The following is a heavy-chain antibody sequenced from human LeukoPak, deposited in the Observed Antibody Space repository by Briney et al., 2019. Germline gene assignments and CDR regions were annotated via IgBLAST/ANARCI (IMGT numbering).Heavy chain of an antibody. V-gene: IGHV3-23*01. Sequence: GGPLRLSCAASGFTFNNYAMSWVRQAPGKGLEWVSAISGSGGSTYYADSVKGRFTISRDNSKNTLYLQMNSLRAEDTAVYSCAKGESSSWSYYYYGMDVWGQGTTVTVSS. CDR2: ISGSGGST. D-gene: IGHD6-13*01. CDR3: AKGESSSWSYYYYGMDV. CDR1: GFTFNNYA. J-gene: IGHJ6*02.